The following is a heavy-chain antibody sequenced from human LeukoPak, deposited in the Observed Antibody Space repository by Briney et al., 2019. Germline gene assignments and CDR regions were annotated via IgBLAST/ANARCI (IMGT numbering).Heavy chain of an antibody. V-gene: IGHV3-11*06. CDR2: ISSSSSYT. CDR1: GFTFSDYY. J-gene: IGHJ3*02. Sequence: PGGSLRLSCAASGFTFSDYYMSWIRQAPGKGLEVVSYISSSSSYTNYADSVKGRFTISRDNAKNSLYLQMNRLTAEDTAVYYCARVSRYSYGWSPHDNDAFDIWGQGTMVTVSS. CDR3: ARVSRYSYGWSPHDNDAFDI. D-gene: IGHD5-18*01.